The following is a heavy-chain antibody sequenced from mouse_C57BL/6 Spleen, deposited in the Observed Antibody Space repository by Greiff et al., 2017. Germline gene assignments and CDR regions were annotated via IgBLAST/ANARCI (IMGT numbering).Heavy chain of an antibody. V-gene: IGHV5-17*01. CDR1: GFTFSDYG. CDR2: ISSGSSTI. D-gene: IGHD2-12*01. J-gene: IGHJ4*01. CDR3: AKNYRRARYAMDY. Sequence: VQLKESGGGLVKPGGSLKLSCAASGFTFSDYGMHWVRQAPEKGLEWVAYISSGSSTIYYADTVKGRFTISRDNAKNTLFLQMTSLRSEDTAMYYCAKNYRRARYAMDYWGQGTSVTVSS.